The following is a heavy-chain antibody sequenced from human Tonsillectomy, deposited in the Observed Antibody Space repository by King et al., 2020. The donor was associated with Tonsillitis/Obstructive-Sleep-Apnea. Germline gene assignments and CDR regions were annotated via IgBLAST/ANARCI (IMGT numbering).Heavy chain of an antibody. D-gene: IGHD4-17*01. CDR2: IKQDGSEK. J-gene: IGHJ4*02. CDR3: ATTIIPRWHTTDRSC. V-gene: IGHV3-7*03. CDR1: GFTFSSYW. Sequence: VQLVESGGGLVQPGGSLRLSCAASGFTFSSYWMSWVRQAPGKGLEWVANIKQDGSEKYYVDSVKGRFTISRDNAKNSLYLQMNSLRAEDTAVYYCATTIIPRWHTTDRSCWGQGTLVTVSS.